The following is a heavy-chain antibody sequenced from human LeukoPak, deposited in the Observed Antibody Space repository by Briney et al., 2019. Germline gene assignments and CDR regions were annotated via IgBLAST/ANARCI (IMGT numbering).Heavy chain of an antibody. J-gene: IGHJ4*02. CDR1: GGTFSSYA. CDR3: ARARDGYYDSSGYYRFDY. V-gene: IGHV1-69*05. Sequence: ASVKVSCKASGGTFSSYAISWVRQAPGQGLEWMGGIIPIFGTANYAQKFQGRVTITTDESTSTAYMELSSLRSEDTAVYYCARARDGYYDSSGYYRFDYWGQGTLVTVSS. D-gene: IGHD3-22*01. CDR2: IIPIFGTA.